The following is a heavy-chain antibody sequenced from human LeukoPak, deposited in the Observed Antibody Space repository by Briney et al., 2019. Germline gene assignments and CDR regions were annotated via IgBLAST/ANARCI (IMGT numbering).Heavy chain of an antibody. V-gene: IGHV4-34*01. CDR1: GGSFSGYY. CDR2: INHSGST. J-gene: IGHJ4*02. D-gene: IGHD1-1*01. Sequence: SETLSLTCAVYGGSFSGYYWSWIRQPPGKGLEWIGEINHSGSTNYNPSLKSRVTISVDTSKNQSSLKLSSVTAADTAVYYCARSWVPRSFFDYWGQGTLVTVSS. CDR3: ARSWVPRSFFDY.